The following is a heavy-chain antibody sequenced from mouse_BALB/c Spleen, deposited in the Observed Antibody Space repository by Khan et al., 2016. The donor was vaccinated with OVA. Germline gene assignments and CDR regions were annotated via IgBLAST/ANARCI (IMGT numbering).Heavy chain of an antibody. CDR3: ARRGYDYGRGALFAY. CDR1: GFSLNNYS. J-gene: IGHJ3*01. V-gene: IGHV2-2*02. D-gene: IGHD2-4*01. CDR2: IWSAGST. Sequence: QVQLKQSGPGLVQPSQSLSITCTVSGFSLNNYSVHWVRQSPGKGLEWLGVIWSAGSTDYNAAFISRLTISKDNSRSQVFFKMNSLQPNATAIYYCARRGYDYGRGALFAYWGQGTLVTVSA.